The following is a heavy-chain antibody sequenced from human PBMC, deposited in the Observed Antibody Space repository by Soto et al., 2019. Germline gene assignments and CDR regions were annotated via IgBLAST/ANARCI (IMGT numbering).Heavy chain of an antibody. CDR1: GFNFTTYN. D-gene: IGHD2-21*02. J-gene: IGHJ6*03. CDR3: ARASQIAIPTALYYYPMDV. Sequence: EVQLVESGGGLVKPGGSLRLSCAASGFNFTTYNMNWVRQAPGKGLEWVSSISSSSKHKFDADSVKGRFTISRDNAENALYLQMTSLTAEDTALYYCARASQIAIPTALYYYPMDVWCKGTTVTVSS. CDR2: ISSSSKHK. V-gene: IGHV3-21*01.